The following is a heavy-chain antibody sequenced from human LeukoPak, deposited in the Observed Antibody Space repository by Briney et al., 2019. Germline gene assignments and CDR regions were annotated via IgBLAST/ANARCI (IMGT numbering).Heavy chain of an antibody. D-gene: IGHD4-17*01. J-gene: IGHJ5*02. V-gene: IGHV4-59*01. CDR1: GGSINGYY. Sequence: SETLSLTCTVSGGSINGYYWTWIRQPPGKGLEWVGYISDSGSTNYSPSLKSRVTMSVDSSNTEFSLRLNSVTAADTAVYYCARVFRGAVTSNCFDPWGQGTLVTVSS. CDR3: ARVFRGAVTSNCFDP. CDR2: ISDSGST.